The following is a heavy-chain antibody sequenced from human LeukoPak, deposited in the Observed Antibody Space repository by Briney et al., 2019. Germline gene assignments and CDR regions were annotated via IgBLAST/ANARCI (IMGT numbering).Heavy chain of an antibody. CDR2: IYYTGST. CDR1: GGSISNYY. V-gene: IGHV4-59*01. J-gene: IGHJ2*01. CDR3: ARDRQDGSGYYWYFDL. Sequence: PSETLSLTCTVSGGSISNYYWSWIRQPPGKGLEWIGYIYYTGSTNYNPSLKSRVTISVDTSKNQLSLKLSSVTAADTAVYYCARDRQDGSGYYWYFDLWGRGTLVTVSS. D-gene: IGHD3-22*01.